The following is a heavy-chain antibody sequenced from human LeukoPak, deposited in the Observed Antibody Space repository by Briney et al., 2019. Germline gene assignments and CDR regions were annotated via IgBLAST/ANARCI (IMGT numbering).Heavy chain of an antibody. CDR1: GGSISSSSYY. CDR2: IYHSGST. CDR3: ARGTLYDSSGYYYITYYYYYYYMDV. J-gene: IGHJ6*03. Sequence: SETLSLTCTVSGGSISSSSYYWGWIRQPPGKGLEWIGSIYHSGSTNYNPSLKSRVTISVDTSKNQFSLKLSSVTAADTAVYYCARGTLYDSSGYYYITYYYYYYYMDVWGKGTTVAVSS. V-gene: IGHV4-39*07. D-gene: IGHD3-22*01.